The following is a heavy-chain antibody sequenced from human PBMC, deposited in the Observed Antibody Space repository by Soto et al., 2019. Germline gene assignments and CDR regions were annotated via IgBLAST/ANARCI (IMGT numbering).Heavy chain of an antibody. V-gene: IGHV3-21*01. CDR2: ITGSGTYI. J-gene: IGHJ4*02. D-gene: IGHD3-22*01. CDR1: GFTFSSCS. CDR3: ARDSSVWLSTYRLDY. Sequence: EVQLVESGGGLVQPGESLKLSCEASGFTFSSCSMTWVRQAPGRGLEWVSSITGSGTYIYYAESLKGRFTISRDNAKNSLYLQMNGLRVEDTAVYYCARDSSVWLSTYRLDYWGQGTLVTVSS.